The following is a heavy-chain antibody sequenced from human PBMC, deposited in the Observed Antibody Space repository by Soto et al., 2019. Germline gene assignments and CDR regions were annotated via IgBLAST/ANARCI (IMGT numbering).Heavy chain of an antibody. CDR3: ARFLRVTREDDY. J-gene: IGHJ4*02. CDR2: ISAYNGNT. V-gene: IGHV1-18*01. D-gene: IGHD4-17*01. CDR1: GYTFTSYG. Sequence: QIQLVQSGAEVKKPGASVKVSCKASGYTFTSYGISWVRQAPGRGLEWMGWISAYNGNTNYAQKFQGRVTMTTDTSTSTAYMELRSLRSDDTAIYYCARFLRVTREDDYWGQGTLVTVSS.